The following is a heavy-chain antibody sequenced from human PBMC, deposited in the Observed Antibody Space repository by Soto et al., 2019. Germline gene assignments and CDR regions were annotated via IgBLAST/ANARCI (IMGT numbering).Heavy chain of an antibody. CDR3: ATRGGAYCGGDCYYYYYYYGMDV. CDR1: GGSIGSSSYY. J-gene: IGHJ6*02. D-gene: IGHD2-21*02. V-gene: IGHV4-39*01. Sequence: PSETLSLTCTVSGGSIGSSSYYWGWIRQPPGKGLEWIGSIYYSGSTYYNPSLKSRVTISVDTSKNQFSLKLSSVTAADTAVYYCATRGGAYCGGDCYYYYYYYGMDVWGQGTTVTVSS. CDR2: IYYSGST.